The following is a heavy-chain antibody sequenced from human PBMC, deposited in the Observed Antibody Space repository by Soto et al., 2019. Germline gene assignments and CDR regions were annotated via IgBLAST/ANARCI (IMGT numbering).Heavy chain of an antibody. CDR1: GYTFASYW. D-gene: IGHD2-2*01. CDR3: ARRYCSSASCPRNYYGMDV. J-gene: IGHJ6*02. CDR2: IDPIDSYT. V-gene: IGHV5-10-1*01. Sequence: RGESLPISCQCSGYTFASYWISWVRPLPGKGLEWMGRIDPIDSYTNYSPSFQGHVTISADKSISTAYLQWSSLKASDTAMYYCARRYCSSASCPRNYYGMDVWGQGTTVT.